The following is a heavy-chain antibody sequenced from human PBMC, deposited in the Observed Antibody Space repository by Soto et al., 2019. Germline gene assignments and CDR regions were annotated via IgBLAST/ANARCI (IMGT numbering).Heavy chain of an antibody. CDR2: IYYSGSA. V-gene: IGHV4-61*01. Sequence: PSETLSLTCTVSGDSVTTVSDYWSWIRQPPGKGLEWIGYIYYSGSADYNPSLGSRVSISIDTSKNQFSLKLTSVTAADTAVYYCARGVGFGYYYYHRDLWGQGTTSTAAS. CDR1: GDSVTTVSDY. D-gene: IGHD3-10*01. CDR3: ARGVGFGYYYYHRDL. J-gene: IGHJ6*02.